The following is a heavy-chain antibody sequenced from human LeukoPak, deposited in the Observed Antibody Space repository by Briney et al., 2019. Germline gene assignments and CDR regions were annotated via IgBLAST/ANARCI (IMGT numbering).Heavy chain of an antibody. CDR3: ARYNSGWNDY. Sequence: ASVKVSCKASGYTFTTYYIHWVRQAPGQGLEYMGIINLSGGSTSYAQRFQGRVAMTQDTSTSTVYMELSSLRSEDTAVYYCARYNSGWNDYWGQGTLVTVSS. D-gene: IGHD6-19*01. CDR1: GYTFTTYY. V-gene: IGHV1-46*01. CDR2: INLSGGST. J-gene: IGHJ4*02.